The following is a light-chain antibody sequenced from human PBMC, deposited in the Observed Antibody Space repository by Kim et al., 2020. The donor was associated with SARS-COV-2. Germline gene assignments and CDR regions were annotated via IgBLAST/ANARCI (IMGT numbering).Light chain of an antibody. CDR3: QQYGSSPST. Sequence: EIVLTQSPGTLSLSPGERATLSCRASQSVTSSNLAWYQQRPGQAPRLLIYGASSRATDIPDRFSGSGSGTDFTLIISRLDPEDFAVYYCQQYGSSPSTFGQGTKLEI. CDR2: GAS. CDR1: QSVTSSN. J-gene: IGKJ2*02. V-gene: IGKV3-20*01.